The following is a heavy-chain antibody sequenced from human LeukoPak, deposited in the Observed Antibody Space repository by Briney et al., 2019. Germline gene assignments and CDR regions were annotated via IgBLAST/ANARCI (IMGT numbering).Heavy chain of an antibody. D-gene: IGHD6-6*01. V-gene: IGHV4-39*07. CDR3: ASSSPFDP. CDR1: GGSISSYY. CDR2: IYYSGST. Sequence: SQTLSLTCTVSGGSISSYYWGWIRQPPWKGLEWIGSIYYSGSTYYNPSLKSRVTISVDTSKNQFSLKLSSVTAADTAVYYCASSSPFDPWGQGTLVTVSS. J-gene: IGHJ5*02.